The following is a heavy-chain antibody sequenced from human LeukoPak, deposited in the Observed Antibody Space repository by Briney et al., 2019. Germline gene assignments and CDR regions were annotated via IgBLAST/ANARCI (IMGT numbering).Heavy chain of an antibody. CDR2: IYYSGST. D-gene: IGHD3-10*01. Sequence: SETLSLTCTVSGGSISSYYWSWIRQPPGKGLEWIGYIYYSGSTNYKPSLKSRVTMSVDTSKGQFSLKLRSVTAADTAVYYCARGGYYGSGNDFRFDPWGQGTLVTVSS. J-gene: IGHJ5*02. V-gene: IGHV4-59*01. CDR3: ARGGYYGSGNDFRFDP. CDR1: GGSISSYY.